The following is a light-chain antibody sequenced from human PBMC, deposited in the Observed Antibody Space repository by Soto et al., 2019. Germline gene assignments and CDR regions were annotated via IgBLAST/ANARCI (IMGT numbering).Light chain of an antibody. V-gene: IGKV3-20*01. CDR2: DAS. CDR1: QSVSNK. Sequence: EIVMTQSPATLSVSPGERATLSCRASQSVSNKLVWYQQKPGQAPRLLIYDASSRATGIPDRFSGSGSGTDFTLTISRLEPEDFAVFYCQQYGSSPLTFGGGTKVDIK. J-gene: IGKJ4*01. CDR3: QQYGSSPLT.